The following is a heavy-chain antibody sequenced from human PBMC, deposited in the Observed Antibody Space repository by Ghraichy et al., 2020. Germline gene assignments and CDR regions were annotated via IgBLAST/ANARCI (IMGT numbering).Heavy chain of an antibody. CDR1: GLSFSSYW. CDR3: AKTNFDFWGCYPLGH. Sequence: GGSLRLSCAASGLSFSSYWMSWVRQAPGKGLEWVANIKVDGSEKYYVDSVKGRFTISRDNAKNSLYLQMNSLRAEDTAVYYCAKTNFDFWGCYPLGHWGRGTLVTVSS. D-gene: IGHD3-9*01. J-gene: IGHJ4*02. V-gene: IGHV3-7*01. CDR2: IKVDGSEK.